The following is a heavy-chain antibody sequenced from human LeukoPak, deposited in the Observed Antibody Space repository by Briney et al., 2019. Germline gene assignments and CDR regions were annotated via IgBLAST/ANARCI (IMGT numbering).Heavy chain of an antibody. D-gene: IGHD3-10*01. Sequence: SETLSPTCTVSGGSISSYYWSWIRQPPGKGLEWIGYIYYSGSTNYNPSLKSRVTISVDTSKNQFSLKLSSVTAADTAVYYCARAVTYYYGSGSYTDFDYWGQGTLVTVSS. J-gene: IGHJ4*02. V-gene: IGHV4-59*01. CDR2: IYYSGST. CDR3: ARAVTYYYGSGSYTDFDY. CDR1: GGSISSYY.